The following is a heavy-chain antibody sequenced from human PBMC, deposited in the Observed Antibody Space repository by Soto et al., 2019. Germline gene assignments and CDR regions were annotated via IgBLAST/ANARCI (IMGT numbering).Heavy chain of an antibody. CDR1: GGSISSGGYS. Sequence: PSETLSLTCAFSGGSISSGGYSWSWIRQPPGKGLEWIGYIYHSGSTYYNPSLKSRVTISVDRSKNQFSLKLSSVTAADTAVYYCARDSSGLWGSWFDPWGQGTLVTVSS. CDR3: ARDSSGLWGSWFDP. D-gene: IGHD5-18*01. CDR2: IYHSGST. J-gene: IGHJ5*02. V-gene: IGHV4-30-2*01.